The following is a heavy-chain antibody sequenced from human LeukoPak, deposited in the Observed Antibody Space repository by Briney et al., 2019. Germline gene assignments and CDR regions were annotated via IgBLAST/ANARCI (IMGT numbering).Heavy chain of an antibody. V-gene: IGHV1-69*04. J-gene: IGHJ3*02. CDR1: GGNFSDYA. D-gene: IGHD2-15*01. Sequence: SVKVSCKASGGNFSDYAIDWVRQAPGQGLEWMGRFVPTLGMATYAQRFQGRVTIIADRSTSTAYMELSSLRSEDTAVYYCATRTECSGGNCYLPSIWGQGTMVTVSS. CDR3: ATRTECSGGNCYLPSI. CDR2: FVPTLGMA.